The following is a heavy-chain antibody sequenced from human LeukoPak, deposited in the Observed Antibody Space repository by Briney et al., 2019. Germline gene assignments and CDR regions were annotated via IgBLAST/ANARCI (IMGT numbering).Heavy chain of an antibody. V-gene: IGHV3-74*01. CDR3: VRDFRSADY. Sequence: GGCLRLSCAASGFTFSTYCMHWVRQAPGKGPMWVSRICPDGTVTNYADSVKARFIISRGNARNTVYLQMNSLRVEDTAVYYCVRDFRSADYWGQGTLVTVSS. CDR1: GFTFSTYC. CDR2: ICPDGTVT. J-gene: IGHJ4*02.